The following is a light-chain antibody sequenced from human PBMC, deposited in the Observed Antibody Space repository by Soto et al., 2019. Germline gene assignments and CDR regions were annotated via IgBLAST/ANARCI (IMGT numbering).Light chain of an antibody. CDR3: QQYTNWPPWT. V-gene: IGKV3-15*01. CDR2: GAS. J-gene: IGKJ1*01. CDR1: QSGSSN. Sequence: EIVMTQSPATLSVSPGERATLSCRASQSGSSNLAWYQQKPGQAPRLLIYGASTMDTGIPARFSGSGSGTEFTLTISSLQYEDFAVYYCQQYTNWPPWTFGPGTKVEIK.